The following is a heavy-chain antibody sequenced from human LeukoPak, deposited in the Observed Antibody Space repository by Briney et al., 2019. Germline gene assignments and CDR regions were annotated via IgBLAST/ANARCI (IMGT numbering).Heavy chain of an antibody. CDR3: ARDQTRIDYDKDY. J-gene: IGHJ4*02. CDR2: ISAYNGNT. D-gene: IGHD3-22*01. CDR1: GGTFSSYA. Sequence: ASVKVSCKASGGTFSSYAISWVRQAPGQGLEWMGWISAYNGNTNYAQKLQGRVTMTTDTSTSTAYMELRSLRSDDTAVYYCARDQTRIDYDKDYWGQGTLVTVSS. V-gene: IGHV1-18*01.